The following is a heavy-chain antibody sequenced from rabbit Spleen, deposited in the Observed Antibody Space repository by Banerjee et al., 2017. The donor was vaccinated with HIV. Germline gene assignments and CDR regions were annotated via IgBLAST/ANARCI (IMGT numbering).Heavy chain of an antibody. CDR3: ARGSAAMTMVITGFYFNL. CDR2: IYGGSGGST. J-gene: IGHJ4*01. Sequence: QSLEESGGDLVKPGASRTLTCIASGVSFSNSYYLCWVRQAPGKGLECIACIYGGSGGSTWYASWAKGRFTISKTSSTTVTLQLTSLTAADTATYFCARGSAAMTMVITGFYFNLWGQGTLVTVS. D-gene: IGHD2-1*01. CDR1: GVSFSNSYY. V-gene: IGHV1S40*01.